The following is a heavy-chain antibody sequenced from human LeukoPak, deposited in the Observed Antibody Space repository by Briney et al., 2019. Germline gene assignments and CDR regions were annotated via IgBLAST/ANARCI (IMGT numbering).Heavy chain of an antibody. Sequence: SETLSLTCTVYGGSFSGYYWTWIRQPPGKGLEWIGDINHSGSTNYNPSLKSRVSISVDTSKNQFSLRLNSVTAADTAVYYCARSRYDILTGSQHPDYYYYYYMDVWGKGTTVTISS. CDR3: ARSRYDILTGSQHPDYYYYYYMDV. D-gene: IGHD3-9*01. CDR2: INHSGST. J-gene: IGHJ6*03. V-gene: IGHV4-34*01. CDR1: GGSFSGYY.